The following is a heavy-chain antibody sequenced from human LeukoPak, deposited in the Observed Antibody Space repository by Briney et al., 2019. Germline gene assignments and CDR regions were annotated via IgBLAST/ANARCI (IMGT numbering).Heavy chain of an antibody. CDR1: GYTFTGCY. Sequence: ASVKVSCKASGYTFTGCYMHWVRQAPGQGLEWMGWINPNSGGTNYAQKFQGWVTMTRDTSISTAYMELSRLRSDDTAVYYCARGRRVVVPAVKGDWFDPWGQGTLVTVSS. CDR3: ARGRRVVVPAVKGDWFDP. J-gene: IGHJ5*02. D-gene: IGHD2-2*01. CDR2: INPNSGGT. V-gene: IGHV1-2*04.